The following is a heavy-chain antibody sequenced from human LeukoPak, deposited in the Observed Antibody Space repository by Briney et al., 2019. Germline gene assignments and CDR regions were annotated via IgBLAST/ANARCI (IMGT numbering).Heavy chain of an antibody. CDR1: GGTFSSYA. D-gene: IGHD2-2*01. CDR3: ARGPRGYCSSTSCYLYYYMDV. Sequence: SVKVSCKASGGTFSSYAISWVRQAPGQGLEWMGGIIPIFGTANYAQKFQGRVTITTDESTSTAYMELSSLRSEDTAVYYCARGPRGYCSSTSCYLYYYMDVWGKGTTVTVSS. J-gene: IGHJ6*03. CDR2: IIPIFGTA. V-gene: IGHV1-69*05.